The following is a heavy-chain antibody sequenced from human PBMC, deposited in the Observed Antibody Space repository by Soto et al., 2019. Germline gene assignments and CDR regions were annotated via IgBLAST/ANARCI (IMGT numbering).Heavy chain of an antibody. CDR2: INSDGSST. V-gene: IGHV3-74*01. CDR3: ARGSSSSWYGGTLDI. CDR1: GFSFGGYW. Sequence: PGGSLRLSCAASGFSFGGYWMHWVRQAPGKGLVWVSRINSDGSSTNYADSVKGRFTISRDNTKNTLYLQMNCLGAEDTAVYYCARGSSSSWYGGTLDIWGQGTVVTVSS. D-gene: IGHD6-13*01. J-gene: IGHJ3*02.